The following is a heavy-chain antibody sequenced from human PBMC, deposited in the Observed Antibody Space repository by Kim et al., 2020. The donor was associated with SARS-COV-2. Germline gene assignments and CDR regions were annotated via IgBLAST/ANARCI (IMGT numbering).Heavy chain of an antibody. D-gene: IGHD2-15*01. J-gene: IGHJ5*02. CDR1: GGSISSYY. V-gene: IGHV4-59*08. CDR3: ARGGDYRGGGSCYHWFDP. Sequence: SETLSLTCTVSGGSISSYYWSWIRQSPGTGLEWIGYIYYTGSTNYNPSLKSRVTISVDTSRTQFSLKLTSVTAADTAVYYCARGGDYRGGGSCYHWFDPWGQGTLVTVSS. CDR2: IYYTGST.